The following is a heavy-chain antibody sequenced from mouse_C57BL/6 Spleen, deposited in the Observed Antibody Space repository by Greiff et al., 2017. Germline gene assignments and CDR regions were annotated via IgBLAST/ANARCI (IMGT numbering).Heavy chain of an antibody. D-gene: IGHD2-5*01. V-gene: IGHV3-6*01. Sequence: EVQLQESGPGLVKPSQSLSLTCSVTGYSITSGCYWNWIRQFPGNKLEWMGYISYDGSNNYNPSLKNRISITRDTSKNQFFLKLNSVTTEDTATYYCARESNYAWFAYWGQGTLVTVSA. CDR1: GYSITSGCY. J-gene: IGHJ3*01. CDR3: ARESNYAWFAY. CDR2: ISYDGSN.